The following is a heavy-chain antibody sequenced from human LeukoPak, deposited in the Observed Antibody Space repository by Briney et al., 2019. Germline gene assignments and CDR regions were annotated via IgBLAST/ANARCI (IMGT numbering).Heavy chain of an antibody. V-gene: IGHV4-4*07. Sequence: SETLSLTCTVSGGSISSYYWSWIRQPAGKGLEWIGRIYTSGSTNYNPSLKSRVTMSVDTSKNQFSLKLSSVTAADTAVYYCARRLGYCSGGSCYLSYFQHWGQGTLVTVSS. J-gene: IGHJ1*01. CDR1: GGSISSYY. CDR2: IYTSGST. CDR3: ARRLGYCSGGSCYLSYFQH. D-gene: IGHD2-15*01.